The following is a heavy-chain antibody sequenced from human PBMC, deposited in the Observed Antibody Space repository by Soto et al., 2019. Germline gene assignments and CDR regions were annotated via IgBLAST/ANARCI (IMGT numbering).Heavy chain of an antibody. J-gene: IGHJ6*02. CDR1: GYTFTSYG. Sequence: QVQLVQSGAEVKKPGASVKVSCKASGYTFTSYGISWVRQAPGQGLEWMGWISAYNGNTNYAQKLQGRVTMTTDTSTSKAYMELRSLRSDDTAVYYCARDDCSGGSCYNGMDVWGQGTTVTVSS. V-gene: IGHV1-18*01. CDR2: ISAYNGNT. D-gene: IGHD2-15*01. CDR3: ARDDCSGGSCYNGMDV.